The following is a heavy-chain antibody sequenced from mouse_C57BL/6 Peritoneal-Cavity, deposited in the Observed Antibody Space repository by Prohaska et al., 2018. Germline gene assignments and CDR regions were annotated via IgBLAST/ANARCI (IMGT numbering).Heavy chain of an antibody. J-gene: IGHJ1*03. CDR3: ARNSRSYDGSSDWYFDV. CDR1: GYTFTDYY. Sequence: QIQLQQSGPELVKPGASVKISCKASGYTFTDYYIHWVKQRPGQGLEWIGWIYPGSGNTKYNEKFKGKDTLTVDTSASTAYRQLSSLTSEDSAVYFCARNSRSYDGSSDWYFDVWGTGTTVTVSS. CDR2: IYPGSGNT. V-gene: IGHV1-84*01. D-gene: IGHD1-1*01.